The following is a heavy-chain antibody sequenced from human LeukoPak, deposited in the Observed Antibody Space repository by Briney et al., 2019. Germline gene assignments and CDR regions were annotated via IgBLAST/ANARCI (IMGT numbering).Heavy chain of an antibody. CDR1: GGSISSSSYY. D-gene: IGHD3/OR15-3a*01. J-gene: IGHJ4*02. V-gene: IGHV4-39*01. CDR3: ARPSGLVHPLYYFDY. Sequence: SETLSLTCTASGGSISSSSYYWGWIRQPPGKGLEWIGSIYYSGSTYYNPSLKSRVTISVDTSKNQFSLKLSSVTAADTAVYYCARPSGLVHPLYYFDYWGQGTLVTVSS. CDR2: IYYSGST.